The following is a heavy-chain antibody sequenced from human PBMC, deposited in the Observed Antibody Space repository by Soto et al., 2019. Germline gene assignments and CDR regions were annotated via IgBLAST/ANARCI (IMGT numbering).Heavy chain of an antibody. J-gene: IGHJ5*02. CDR1: GDSYSISTYS. V-gene: IGHV4-30-2*01. CDR2: IYQSGVT. Sequence: SETLSLTCNMSGDSYSISTYSWSWIRQPPGRALQWIGFIYQSGVTSYNPSLASRVSISLDRSNNQCSLKLKSVTAADTAVYFCAGMPYTSGLRFDPWGPGTLVTVSS. CDR3: AGMPYTSGLRFDP. D-gene: IGHD6-19*01.